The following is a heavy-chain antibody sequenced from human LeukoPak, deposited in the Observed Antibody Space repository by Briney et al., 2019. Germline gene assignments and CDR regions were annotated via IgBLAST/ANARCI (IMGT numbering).Heavy chain of an antibody. D-gene: IGHD1/OR15-1a*01. CDR2: ISASGGNT. J-gene: IGHJ6*03. CDR1: GFTVSNFA. Sequence: GGSPRLSCAASGFTVSNFATTWVRQAPGKGLECVSVISASGGNTYYADSVKGRFTISRDNSRNTLYLQMNSLRAEDTAVYYCAKLAGRTNYYMDVWGKGTTVTVSS. V-gene: IGHV3-23*01. CDR3: AKLAGRTNYYMDV.